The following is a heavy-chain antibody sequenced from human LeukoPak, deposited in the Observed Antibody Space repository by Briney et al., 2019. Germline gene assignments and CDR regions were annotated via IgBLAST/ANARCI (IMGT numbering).Heavy chain of an antibody. J-gene: IGHJ4*02. CDR1: GFTFSSYA. D-gene: IGHD3-16*01. Sequence: GRSLRLSCAASGFTFSSYAMHWVRQAPGKGLEWVAVISHDGSNKYYADSVKGRFTISRDNSKNTLYLQMNSLRAEDTAVYYCARDDYDYVWGCTIAPSYWGQGTLVTVSS. V-gene: IGHV3-30*04. CDR3: ARDDYDYVWGCTIAPSY. CDR2: ISHDGSNK.